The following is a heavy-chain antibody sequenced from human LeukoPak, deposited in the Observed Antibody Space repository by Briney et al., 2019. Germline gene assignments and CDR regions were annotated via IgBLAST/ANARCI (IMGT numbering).Heavy chain of an antibody. Sequence: SQTLSLTCAVSGDSIKNGAYTWSWIRQPPGKGLEWIGDIYHSGSTNYNPSLKSRVTLSVDMSKNQFSLNLSSVTAADTAVYRCARQRTVSTTRGFDIWGQGTMVTVSS. CDR1: GDSIKNGAYT. CDR3: ARQRTVSTTRGFDI. D-gene: IGHD5/OR15-5a*01. V-gene: IGHV4-30-2*01. CDR2: IYHSGST. J-gene: IGHJ3*02.